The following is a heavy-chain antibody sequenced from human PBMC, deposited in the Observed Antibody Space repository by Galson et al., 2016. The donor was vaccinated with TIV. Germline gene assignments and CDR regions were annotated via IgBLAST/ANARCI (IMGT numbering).Heavy chain of an antibody. J-gene: IGHJ4*02. CDR2: IDQDGSEK. D-gene: IGHD6-13*01. CDR1: GLTFSSYW. Sequence: SLRLSCAASGLTFSSYWMTWVRQAPGKGLEWVANIDQDGSEKYYVDSVKGRFTISRDNAKNSLYLQMNSLRVEDTAVYYCARAIAAPECYRGQGTLVTVSS. CDR3: ARAIAAPECY. V-gene: IGHV3-7*03.